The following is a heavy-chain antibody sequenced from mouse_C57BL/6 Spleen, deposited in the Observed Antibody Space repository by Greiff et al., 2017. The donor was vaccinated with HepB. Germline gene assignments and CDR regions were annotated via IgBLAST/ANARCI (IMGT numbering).Heavy chain of an antibody. CDR2: IDPSDSYT. CDR3: AKVGVTTGVDY. Sequence: QVHVKQPGAELVKPGASVKLSCKASGYTFTSYWMQWVKQRPGQGLEWIGEIDPSDSYTNYNQKFKGKATLTVDTSSSTAYMQLSSLTSEDSAVYYCAKVGVTTGVDYWGQGTTLTVSS. V-gene: IGHV1-50*01. CDR1: GYTFTSYW. D-gene: IGHD2-2*01. J-gene: IGHJ2*01.